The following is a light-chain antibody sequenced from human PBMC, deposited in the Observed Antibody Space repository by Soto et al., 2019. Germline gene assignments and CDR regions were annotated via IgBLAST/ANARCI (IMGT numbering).Light chain of an antibody. Sequence: DIQMTQSPSTLSASVRDRVTITCRASQSISGWLAWYQQKPEKAPKLLIYVASSLESGVPSRFSGSGSGTEFTLTISSLQPDDFATYYCQQYSSYPYTFGQGTKLEIK. CDR2: VAS. J-gene: IGKJ2*01. CDR3: QQYSSYPYT. V-gene: IGKV1-5*01. CDR1: QSISGW.